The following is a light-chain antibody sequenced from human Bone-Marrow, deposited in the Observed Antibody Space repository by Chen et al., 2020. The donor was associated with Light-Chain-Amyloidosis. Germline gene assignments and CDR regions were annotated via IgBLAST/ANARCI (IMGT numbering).Light chain of an antibody. CDR3: QQYDQWPPWT. CDR1: QGVSNN. Sequence: EVVMTQSPATLSVSPGERATLFCRASQGVSNNLAWYQQKPGQAPRLLISGASTRATGIPAWFSGSGSGTEFTLTISSLQSEDFAVYYFQQYDQWPPWTFGQGTKVEIK. J-gene: IGKJ1*01. CDR2: GAS. V-gene: IGKV3-15*01.